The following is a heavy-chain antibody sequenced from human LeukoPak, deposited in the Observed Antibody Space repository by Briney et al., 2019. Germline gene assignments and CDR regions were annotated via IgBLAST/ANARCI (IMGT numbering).Heavy chain of an antibody. CDR1: GGSFSGYY. D-gene: IGHD1-14*01. V-gene: IGHV4-34*01. Sequence: SETLSLTCAVYGGSFSGYYWSWIRQPPGKGLEWIGEINHSGSTNYNPSLKSRVTISVDTSKNQFSLKLSSVTAADTAMYYCARLVSGSPDYFDYWGQGSLVTVSS. CDR3: ARLVSGSPDYFDY. J-gene: IGHJ4*02. CDR2: INHSGST.